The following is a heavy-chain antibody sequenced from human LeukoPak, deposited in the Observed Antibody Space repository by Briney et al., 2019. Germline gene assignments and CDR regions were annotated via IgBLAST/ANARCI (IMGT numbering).Heavy chain of an antibody. CDR2: IYYSGST. Sequence: AETLSLTCTVSGGSISSYYWSWVRQPPGKGLEWIGYIYYSGSTNYNPSLKSRVTISVDTSKNQFSLKLSSVTAADTAVYYCARVWYYDSSRHFDYWGQGTLVTVSS. CDR1: GGSISSYY. CDR3: ARVWYYDSSRHFDY. V-gene: IGHV4-59*01. D-gene: IGHD3-22*01. J-gene: IGHJ4*02.